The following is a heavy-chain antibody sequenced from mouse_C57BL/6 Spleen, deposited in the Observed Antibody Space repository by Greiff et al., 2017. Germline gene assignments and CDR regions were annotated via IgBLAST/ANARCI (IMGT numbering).Heavy chain of an antibody. J-gene: IGHJ2*01. CDR3: ARSTGTGYFDY. V-gene: IGHV1-80*01. CDR1: GYAFSSYW. CDR2: IYPGDGDT. Sequence: QVQLQQSGAELVKPGASVKISCKASGYAFSSYWMNWVKQRPGKGLEWIGQIYPGDGDTNYNGKFKGKATLTADKSSSPAYMQLSSLTSEDSAVYFCARSTGTGYFDYWGQGTTLTVSS. D-gene: IGHD4-1*02.